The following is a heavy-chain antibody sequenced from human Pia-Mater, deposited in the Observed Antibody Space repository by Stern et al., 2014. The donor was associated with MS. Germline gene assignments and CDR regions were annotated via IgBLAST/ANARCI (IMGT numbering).Heavy chain of an antibody. V-gene: IGHV3-48*02. Sequence: EDQLVESGGDLGQPGGSLRLSCAASGFNLRDYSMSWVRQAPGKGLEWVSFVSNTGTAIYYADSVKGRFTISRDMASNSLYLQMNSLRDEDTAVYYCVRTWRENTFDSWGQGSLVTVSS. CDR2: VSNTGTAI. D-gene: IGHD5-24*01. CDR3: VRTWRENTFDS. CDR1: GFNLRDYS. J-gene: IGHJ4*02.